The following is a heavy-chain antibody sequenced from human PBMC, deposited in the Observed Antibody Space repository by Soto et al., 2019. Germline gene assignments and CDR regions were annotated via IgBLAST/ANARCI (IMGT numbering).Heavy chain of an antibody. Sequence: SETLSLTCTVSGASVNDFYWSWFRQPPGKGLEWIGYIYHSGSTNYNPSLKSRVTIFIDTSRNQLSLNLNSVTAADTAVYYCARVASEGYNLWGQGTLVTVSS. D-gene: IGHD5-12*01. J-gene: IGHJ4*02. V-gene: IGHV4-59*02. CDR3: ARVASEGYNL. CDR2: IYHSGST. CDR1: GASVNDFY.